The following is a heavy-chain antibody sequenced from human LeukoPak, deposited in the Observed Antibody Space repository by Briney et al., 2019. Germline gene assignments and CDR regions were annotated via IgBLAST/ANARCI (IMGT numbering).Heavy chain of an antibody. Sequence: PGGSLRLSCAASGFTFSSYAMSWVRQAPGKGLEWVSVIYSGGSTYYADSVKGRFTISRDNSKNTLYLQMNSLRAEDTAVYYCAREHYYDSSGYYPLVDYWGQGTLVTVSS. V-gene: IGHV3-66*01. CDR2: IYSGGST. CDR1: GFTFSSYA. CDR3: AREHYYDSSGYYPLVDY. D-gene: IGHD3-22*01. J-gene: IGHJ4*02.